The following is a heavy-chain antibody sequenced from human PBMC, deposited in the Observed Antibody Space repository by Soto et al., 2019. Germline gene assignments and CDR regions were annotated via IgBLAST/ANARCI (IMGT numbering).Heavy chain of an antibody. J-gene: IGHJ4*02. CDR1: GFGFRSYG. D-gene: IGHD3-3*01. V-gene: IGHV3-30*03. CDR2: ISFDGSTQ. CDR3: AREGVFGLVKIIPPDY. Sequence: WGSLRLACRACGFGFRSYGMLWVRQAPGKGPEWVAFISFDGSTQYYADSVRGRFTISRDNSENTLYLQLDTLRVEDTAMYYCAREGVFGLVKIIPPDYWGQGAQVTVSS.